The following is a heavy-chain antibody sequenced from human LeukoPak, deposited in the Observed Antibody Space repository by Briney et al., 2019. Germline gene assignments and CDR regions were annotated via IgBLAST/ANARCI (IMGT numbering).Heavy chain of an antibody. D-gene: IGHD6-13*01. CDR1: GGSISSSSYY. CDR3: ASAAPGYSSSWYPDAFDI. CDR2: IYYSGST. Sequence: SETPSLTCTVSGGSISSSSYYWGWIRQPPGKGLEWIGSIYYSGSTYYNPSLKSRVTISVDTSKTQFSLKLSSVTAADTAVYYCASAAPGYSSSWYPDAFDIWGQGTMVTVSS. J-gene: IGHJ3*02. V-gene: IGHV4-39*01.